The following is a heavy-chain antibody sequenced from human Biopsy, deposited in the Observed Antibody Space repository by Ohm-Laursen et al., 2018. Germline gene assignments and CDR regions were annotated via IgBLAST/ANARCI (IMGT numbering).Heavy chain of an antibody. Sequence: SLRLSCAASGFTFSDYYMSWIRQAPGKGLKWVSYISSRTNTIYYADSVMGRFTISRDNAKNSLYLQMNRLRAEDTAVYYCARGSSAPDFWGQGTLVTVSS. CDR1: GFTFSDYY. V-gene: IGHV3-11*01. CDR3: ARGSSAPDF. CDR2: ISSRTNTI. J-gene: IGHJ4*02.